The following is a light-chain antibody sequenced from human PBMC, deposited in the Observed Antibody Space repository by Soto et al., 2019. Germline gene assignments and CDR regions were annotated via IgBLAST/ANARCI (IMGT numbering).Light chain of an antibody. CDR3: SSYAASNNFYFV. CDR2: EVT. J-gene: IGLJ3*02. V-gene: IGLV2-8*01. CDR1: SSDVGGYNY. Sequence: QSALTQPPSASGYPGQSVPISCTGTSSDVGGYNYVSWYQQYPGRAPKLMIYEVTKRPSGVPDRFSGSKSGNTASLTVSGLQAEDEADYYCSSYAASNNFYFVFGGGTKLTVL.